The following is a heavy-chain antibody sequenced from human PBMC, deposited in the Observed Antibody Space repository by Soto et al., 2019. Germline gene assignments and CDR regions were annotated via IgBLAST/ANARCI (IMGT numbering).Heavy chain of an antibody. D-gene: IGHD5-12*01. Sequence: QVQLVQSGAEVKKPGSSVRLSCKASGGGLRKNAITWVRQAPGQGLEWMGEIIPIFGTANYAQKFQGRVNMTADTSTNTAHMDLGSLRSEDTAVYYCARAPGYTGYAKRRRFDPWGQGTLVTVSS. V-gene: IGHV1-69*06. J-gene: IGHJ5*02. CDR3: ARAPGYTGYAKRRRFDP. CDR2: IIPIFGTA. CDR1: GGGLRKNA.